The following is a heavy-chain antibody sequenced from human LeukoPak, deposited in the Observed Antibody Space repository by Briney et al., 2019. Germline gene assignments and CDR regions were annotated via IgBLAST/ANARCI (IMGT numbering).Heavy chain of an antibody. CDR1: GFSLSTRAVG. D-gene: IGHD6-13*01. V-gene: IGHV2-5*02. CDR2: IYWDDDK. CDR3: AHSLPIVATGTYPFDY. J-gene: IGHJ4*02. Sequence: SGPTLMKPTQTLTLTFTFSGFSLSTRAVGVGWIRQPPVKALEWLALIYWDDDKRYSPSLKSRLTITKDTSKNQVVLTMTNMDPVDTATYYCAHSLPIVATGTYPFDYWGQGTLVTVSS.